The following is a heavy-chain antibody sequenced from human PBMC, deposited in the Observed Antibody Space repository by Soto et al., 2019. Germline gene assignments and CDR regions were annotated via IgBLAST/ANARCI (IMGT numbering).Heavy chain of an antibody. Sequence: LSLTCAVYGGSFSGYYWSWIRQPPGKGLELIGEINHSGSTNYNPSLRSRVSMSIDTSKDQFSLKLKSVTAADTALYFCARQRTSVVTQAYFDVWGPGSLVTVSS. D-gene: IGHD2-21*02. CDR2: INHSGST. CDR1: GGSFSGYY. V-gene: IGHV4-34*01. CDR3: ARQRTSVVTQAYFDV. J-gene: IGHJ4*02.